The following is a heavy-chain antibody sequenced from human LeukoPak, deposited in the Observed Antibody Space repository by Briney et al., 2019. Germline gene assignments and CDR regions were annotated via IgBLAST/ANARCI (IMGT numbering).Heavy chain of an antibody. CDR3: ARLSLSYHDSSGPDFDY. V-gene: IGHV3-21*01. CDR2: ISSSSSYI. J-gene: IGHJ4*02. D-gene: IGHD3-22*01. CDR1: GFTFSGYS. Sequence: GGSLRLSCAASGFTFSGYSMNWVRQAPGKGLEWVSSISSSSSYIYCADSVKGRFTISRDNAKNSLYLEMNSLRAEDTAVYYCARLSLSYHDSSGPDFDYWGQGTLVTVSS.